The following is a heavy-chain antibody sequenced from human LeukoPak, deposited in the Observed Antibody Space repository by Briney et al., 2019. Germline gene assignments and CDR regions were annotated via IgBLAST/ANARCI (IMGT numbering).Heavy chain of an antibody. CDR3: ARGSYCSSTSCYHYYYGMDV. CDR1: GFTFSSYA. D-gene: IGHD2-2*01. J-gene: IGHJ6*02. Sequence: GGSLRLSCAASGFTFSSYAMSWVRQAPGKGLEWVSAISGSGGSTYYVDSVKGRFTISRDNSKNTLYLQMNSLRAEDTAVYYCARGSYCSSTSCYHYYYGMDVWGQGTTVTVSS. V-gene: IGHV3-23*01. CDR2: ISGSGGST.